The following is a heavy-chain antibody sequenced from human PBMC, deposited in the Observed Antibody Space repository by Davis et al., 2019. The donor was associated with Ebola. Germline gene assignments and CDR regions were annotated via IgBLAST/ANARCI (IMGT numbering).Heavy chain of an antibody. V-gene: IGHV1-69*06. J-gene: IGHJ4*02. D-gene: IGHD6-13*01. CDR2: IIPIFGTA. CDR3: ARDVVAVDSSSWYLGGFDY. CDR1: GGTFSSYA. Sequence: AASVKVSCKASGGTFSSYAITWVRQAPGQGLEWMGGIIPIFGTANYAQKFQGRVTITADKSTSTAYMELSSLRSEDTAVYYCARDVVAVDSSSWYLGGFDYWGQGTLVTVSS.